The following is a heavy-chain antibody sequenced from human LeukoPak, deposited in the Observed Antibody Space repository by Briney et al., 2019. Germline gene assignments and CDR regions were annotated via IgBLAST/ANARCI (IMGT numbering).Heavy chain of an antibody. Sequence: PSETLSLTCTVSGGSISSYYWSWIRQPPGKGLEWIGYIYYSGSTNYNPSLKSRVTISVDTSKNQFSLKLSSVTAADTAVYYCARDKDTAMGDWGQGTLVTVSS. D-gene: IGHD5-18*01. V-gene: IGHV4-59*12. CDR2: IYYSGST. J-gene: IGHJ4*02. CDR3: ARDKDTAMGD. CDR1: GGSISSYY.